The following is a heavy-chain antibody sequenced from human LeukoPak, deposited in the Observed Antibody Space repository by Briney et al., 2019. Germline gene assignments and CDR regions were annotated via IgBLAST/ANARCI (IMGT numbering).Heavy chain of an antibody. V-gene: IGHV3-48*03. CDR3: WGRGSDMFGGV. Sequence: GGSLRLSCAASGFTFSSYDMNWCRQAAGKGLVGVSYISSSGSTIYYADAVKGRLTISSKNAKNSLHHQMNNLRAEETTVDYYWGRGSDMFGGVWGQGTTVTISS. J-gene: IGHJ6*02. D-gene: IGHD3-10*02. CDR2: ISSSGSTI. CDR1: GFTFSSYD.